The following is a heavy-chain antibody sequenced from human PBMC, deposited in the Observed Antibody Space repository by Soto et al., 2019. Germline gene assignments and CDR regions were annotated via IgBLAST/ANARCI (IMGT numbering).Heavy chain of an antibody. Sequence: EVQLVETGGGLIQPGGSLRLSCAASGFTVSSNYMSWVRQAQGKGLEWVSVIYSGGSTYYADSVKGRFTISRDNSKNTLYLQMNSLRAEDTAVYYCARDSAYCISTSCYYYYGMDVWGQGTTVTVSS. CDR1: GFTVSSNY. V-gene: IGHV3-53*02. CDR3: ARDSAYCISTSCYYYYGMDV. D-gene: IGHD2-2*01. CDR2: IYSGGST. J-gene: IGHJ6*02.